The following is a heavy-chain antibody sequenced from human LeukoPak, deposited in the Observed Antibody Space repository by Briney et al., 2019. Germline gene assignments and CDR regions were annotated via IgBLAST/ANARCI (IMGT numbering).Heavy chain of an antibody. CDR2: IDPRGGST. V-gene: IGHV1-46*01. D-gene: IGHD2/OR15-2a*01. J-gene: IGHJ4*02. CDR1: GYTFTSHY. Sequence: VASVKVSCKASGYTFTSHYIHWVRQAPGQGLEWMGIIDPRGGSTNSAQKFQGRVTVTKDMSSSTVYMELSSLRSDDTAVYYCARAVLLEMRHFDYWGQGTLVTVSS. CDR3: ARAVLLEMRHFDY.